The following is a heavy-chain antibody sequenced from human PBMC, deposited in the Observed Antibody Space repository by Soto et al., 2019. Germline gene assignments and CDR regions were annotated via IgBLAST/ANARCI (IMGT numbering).Heavy chain of an antibody. J-gene: IGHJ5*02. Sequence: QVTLKESGPVLVKPTETLTLTCTVSGFSLSNARMGVSWIRQPPGKALEWLAHIFSNDEKSYSTSLKSRLTISKDTSKSQVVLTMTNMDPVDTATYYCARTYYGSESYWEVYWFDPWGQGTLVTVSS. CDR2: IFSNDEK. D-gene: IGHD3-10*01. V-gene: IGHV2-26*01. CDR1: GFSLSNARMG. CDR3: ARTYYGSESYWEVYWFDP.